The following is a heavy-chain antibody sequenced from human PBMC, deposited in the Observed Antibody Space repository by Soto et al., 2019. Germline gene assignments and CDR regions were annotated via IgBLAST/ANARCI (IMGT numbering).Heavy chain of an antibody. Sequence: QVQLVQSGAEVKKPGSSVKDSCKASGGTFSSYAISWVRQAPGQGLEWMGGIIPIFGTANYAQKFQGRVTITADESTSTAYMELSSLRSEDTAVYYCARKVAAAGTTTYYYYGMDVWGQGTTVTVSS. J-gene: IGHJ6*02. CDR1: GGTFSSYA. V-gene: IGHV1-69*01. CDR3: ARKVAAAGTTTYYYYGMDV. D-gene: IGHD6-13*01. CDR2: IIPIFGTA.